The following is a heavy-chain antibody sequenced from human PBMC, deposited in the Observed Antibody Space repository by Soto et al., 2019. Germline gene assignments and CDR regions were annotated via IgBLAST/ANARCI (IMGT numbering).Heavy chain of an antibody. CDR1: GGTFSSYA. V-gene: IGHV1-69*13. CDR2: IIPIFGTA. J-gene: IGHJ4*02. CDR3: ARSRLGITGTTLESYDY. Sequence: SVKVSCKASGGTFSSYAISWVRQAPGQGLEWMGGIIPIFGTANYAQKFQGRVTITADESTSTAYMELSSLRSEDTAVYYCARSRLGITGTTLESYDYWGQGTLVTVSS. D-gene: IGHD1-7*01.